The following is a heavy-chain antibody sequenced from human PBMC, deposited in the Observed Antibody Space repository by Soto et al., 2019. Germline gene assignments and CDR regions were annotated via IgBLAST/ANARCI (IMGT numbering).Heavy chain of an antibody. V-gene: IGHV3-15*01. Sequence: EVQLVESGGDFVKPGGSLRISCAASGFTFSNAWMSWVRQAPGKGLEWVGLIKTTTDGGTTDYAAPVKGRFSILRDDSKNTAYLQMNSLKTEDTGVYYCIAPYDFWSGLHYYYYYGMDVWGQGTTVTVSS. CDR1: GFTFSNAW. CDR2: IKTTTDGGTT. CDR3: IAPYDFWSGLHYYYYYGMDV. D-gene: IGHD3-3*01. J-gene: IGHJ6*02.